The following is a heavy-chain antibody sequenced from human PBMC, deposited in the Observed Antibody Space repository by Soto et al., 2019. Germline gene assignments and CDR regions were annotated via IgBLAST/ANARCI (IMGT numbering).Heavy chain of an antibody. D-gene: IGHD1-1*01. V-gene: IGHV3-30*18. CDR2: ISYDGNVA. J-gene: IGHJ4*02. CDR3: AKEGPITNWYFDY. CDR1: VFTFSNYG. Sequence: QVQLVESGGGVVQPGRSLRLSCAASVFTFSNYGMRWVRQAPGKGLEWVIVISYDGNVAYYADSVKGRFTISRDNSKNTLYLQMNSLRTEDTAMYYCAKEGPITNWYFDYWGQGTLVTVSS.